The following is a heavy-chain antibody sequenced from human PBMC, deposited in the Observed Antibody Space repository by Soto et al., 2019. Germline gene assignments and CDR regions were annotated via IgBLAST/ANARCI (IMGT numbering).Heavy chain of an antibody. D-gene: IGHD5-18*01. CDR2: IYNTGST. Sequence: SETLSLTCTVSGGSVSSGSHYWSWIRQPPGKGLERIGYIYNTGSTNYNPSLQSRVTISVDTSRNQFSLNLSSVTAADTAVYFCARGRGYSYGIDYWGQGTRVTVSS. V-gene: IGHV4-61*01. J-gene: IGHJ4*02. CDR3: ARGRGYSYGIDY. CDR1: GGSVSSGSHY.